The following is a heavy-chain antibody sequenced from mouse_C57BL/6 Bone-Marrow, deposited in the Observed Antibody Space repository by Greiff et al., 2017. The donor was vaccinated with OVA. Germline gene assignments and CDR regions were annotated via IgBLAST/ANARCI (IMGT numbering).Heavy chain of an antibody. CDR1: GYTFTSYW. D-gene: IGHD2-4*01. CDR3: ARNYDETWFAY. V-gene: IGHV1-62-3*01. J-gene: IGHJ3*01. CDR2: IDPGDGDT. Sequence: QVQLQQPGAELVKPGASVKLSCKASGYTFTSYWMHWVKQRPGRGLEWIGRIDPGDGDTNYNGKFKGKATLTADKSSSTAYMQLSSLTSEDSAVYCGARNYDETWFAYWGQGTLVTVSA.